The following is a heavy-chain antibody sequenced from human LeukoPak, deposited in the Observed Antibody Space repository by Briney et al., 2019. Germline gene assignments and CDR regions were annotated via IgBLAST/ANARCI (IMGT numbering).Heavy chain of an antibody. V-gene: IGHV4-30-4*01. D-gene: IGHD4-23*01. CDR2: IYYSGST. CDR3: ARNYGGADENAEYFQH. J-gene: IGHJ1*01. Sequence: SETLSLTCTVSGGSISSGDYYWSRIRQPPGKGLEWIGYIYYSGSTYYNPSLKSRVTLSVDTSKNQFSLKLSSVTAADTAVYYCARNYGGADENAEYFQHWGQGTLVTVSS. CDR1: GGSISSGDYY.